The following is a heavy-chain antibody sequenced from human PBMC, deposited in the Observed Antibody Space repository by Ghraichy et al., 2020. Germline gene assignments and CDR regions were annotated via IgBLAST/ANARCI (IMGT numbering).Heavy chain of an antibody. CDR1: GGSFSDYY. J-gene: IGHJ3*02. CDR3: ARETEKSCTTSSCYRVVAFDI. CDR2: INHSGST. V-gene: IGHV4-34*01. D-gene: IGHD2-8*01. Sequence: SETLSLTCAIYGGSFSDYYWTWIRQPPGKGLEWIGEINHSGSTNYNPSLKSRVTISIDMSKNQLSLKLTDVTAADTAVYYCARETEKSCTTSSCYRVVAFDIWGQGTMVTVSS.